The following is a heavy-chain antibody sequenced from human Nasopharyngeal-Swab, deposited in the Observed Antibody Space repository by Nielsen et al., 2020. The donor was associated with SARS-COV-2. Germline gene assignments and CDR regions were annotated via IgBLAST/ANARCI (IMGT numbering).Heavy chain of an antibody. Sequence: GGSLRLSCVASGFTLADYYMHWVRQAPGKGLEWVAFIAHDASNEYYGDSVKGRFSISRDSSKNTLYLQMDSLRGEDTAVYYCARDAPAHYGAFYWGRGTLVTVSS. CDR1: GFTLADYY. V-gene: IGHV3-30*03. CDR3: ARDAPAHYGAFY. CDR2: IAHDASNE. D-gene: IGHD4-17*01. J-gene: IGHJ4*02.